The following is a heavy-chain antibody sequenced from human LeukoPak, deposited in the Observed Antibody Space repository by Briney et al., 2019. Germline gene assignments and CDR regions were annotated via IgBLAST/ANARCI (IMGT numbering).Heavy chain of an antibody. CDR3: ARDLYSSSWYSLNYYYGMDV. Sequence: GGSLRLSCAASGFTFSSYAMHWVRQAPGKGLEYVSAISSNGGSTYYANSVKGRFTISRDNSKNTLYLQMGSLRAEVMAVYYCARDLYSSSWYSLNYYYGMDVWGQGTTVTVSS. CDR1: GFTFSSYA. D-gene: IGHD6-13*01. J-gene: IGHJ6*02. CDR2: ISSNGGST. V-gene: IGHV3-64*01.